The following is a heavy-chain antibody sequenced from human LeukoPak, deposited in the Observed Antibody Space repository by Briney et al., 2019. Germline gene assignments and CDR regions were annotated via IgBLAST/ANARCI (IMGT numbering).Heavy chain of an antibody. J-gene: IGHJ4*02. V-gene: IGHV1-2*02. CDR1: GYTFTGYY. CDR3: ARGDIWFGELPHRHPFDY. D-gene: IGHD3-10*01. Sequence: ASVKVSCKASGYTFTGYYMHWVRQAPGQGLEWMGWINPNSGGTNYAQKLQGRVTMTTYTSTSTAYMELRSLRSDDTAVYYCARGDIWFGELPHRHPFDYWGQGTLVTVSS. CDR2: INPNSGGT.